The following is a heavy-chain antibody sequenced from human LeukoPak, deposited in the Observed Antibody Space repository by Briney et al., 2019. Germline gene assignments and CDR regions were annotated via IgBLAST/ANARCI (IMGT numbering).Heavy chain of an antibody. CDR1: GYTFIGYY. V-gene: IGHV1-2*02. D-gene: IGHD3-16*01. J-gene: IGHJ4*02. Sequence: GVSVKVSCKASGYTFIGYYLHWVRQAPGQGLEWMGWINPHNGDTNYAQKFQGRVTMTRDTSITTAYMELSRLKSDDTAVYYCATVRDIDVGGGPYYFDYWGQGTLVTVSS. CDR3: ATVRDIDVGGGPYYFDY. CDR2: INPHNGDT.